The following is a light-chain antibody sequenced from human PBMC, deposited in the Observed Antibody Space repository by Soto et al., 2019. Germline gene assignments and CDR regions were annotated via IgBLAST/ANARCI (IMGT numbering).Light chain of an antibody. CDR1: QSLSNN. Sequence: EIVLTQSPGTLSLSPGERATLSCRASQSLSNNIYLAWYQQKPGQAPSLLIYGAFTRATGIQARFSGTGSGTEFTLTISSLQSEDFALYYCQQYNDWPLTFGQGTKVDIK. CDR2: GAF. CDR3: QQYNDWPLT. V-gene: IGKV3-15*01. J-gene: IGKJ1*01.